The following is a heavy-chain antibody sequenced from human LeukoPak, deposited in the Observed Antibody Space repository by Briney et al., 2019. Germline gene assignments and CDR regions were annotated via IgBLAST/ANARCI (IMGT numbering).Heavy chain of an antibody. J-gene: IGHJ4*02. CDR2: IYYSGST. CDR1: GGSISSYY. Sequence: SETLSLTCTVSGGSISSYYWSWIRQPPGKGLEWIGYIYYSGSTNYNPSLESRVTISVDTSKNQSSLKLSSVTAADTAVYYCARGNVWSGLDYWGQGTLVTVPS. V-gene: IGHV4-59*01. CDR3: ARGNVWSGLDY. D-gene: IGHD3-16*01.